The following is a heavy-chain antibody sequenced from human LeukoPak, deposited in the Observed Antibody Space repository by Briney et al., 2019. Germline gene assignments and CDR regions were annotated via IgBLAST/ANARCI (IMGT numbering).Heavy chain of an antibody. J-gene: IGHJ4*02. CDR3: ARSADGYNYDY. CDR1: GGSISSGGYY. Sequence: SETLSLTCTVSGGSISSGGYYWSWIRQHPGMGLDWIGYIYYSGSTYYNPSLKSRVTISVDTSTNQFSLQLSSVTAADTAVYYCARSADGYNYDYWGQGTLVTVSS. D-gene: IGHD5-24*01. V-gene: IGHV4-31*03. CDR2: IYYSGST.